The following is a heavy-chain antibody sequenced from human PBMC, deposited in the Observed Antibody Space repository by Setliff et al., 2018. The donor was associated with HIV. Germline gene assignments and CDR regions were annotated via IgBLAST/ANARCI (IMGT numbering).Heavy chain of an antibody. J-gene: IGHJ5*02. CDR1: AGSISSHY. Sequence: SETLSLTCTVSAGSISSHYWGWIRQSPGVGLEWIGSIFYSGRAYYNPSLKSRVTISVDTSKNQFSLRVNSVTAADTAVFYCARHRVITGSFDPWGQGTLVTVSS. CDR2: IFYSGRA. V-gene: IGHV4-39*01. D-gene: IGHD3-10*01. CDR3: ARHRVITGSFDP.